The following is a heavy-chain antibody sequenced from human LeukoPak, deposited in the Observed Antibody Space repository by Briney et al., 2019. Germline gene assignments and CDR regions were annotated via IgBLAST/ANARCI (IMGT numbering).Heavy chain of an antibody. D-gene: IGHD4-11*01. J-gene: IGHJ4*02. CDR2: IYTSGNT. V-gene: IGHV4-4*07. Sequence: SETLSLTCTVSGNSISSYYWSWIRQPAGKGLEWIGRIYTSGNTNYNPSLKSRVTMSVDTSKNQFSLSLSSVTAADTAFYYCARETTGLARYFDYWGQGTLVTVSS. CDR1: GNSISSYY. CDR3: ARETTGLARYFDY.